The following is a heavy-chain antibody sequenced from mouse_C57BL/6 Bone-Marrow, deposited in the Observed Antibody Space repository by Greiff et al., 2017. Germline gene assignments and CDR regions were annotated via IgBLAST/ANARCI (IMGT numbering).Heavy chain of an antibody. CDR3: ARHPAVVNPDDG. D-gene: IGHD1-1*01. CDR1: GFTFSSYG. J-gene: IGHJ1*03. V-gene: IGHV5-6*01. CDR2: ISSGGSYT. Sequence: VQLQQSGGDLVKPGGSLKLSCAASGFTFSSYGMSWVRQTPDKRLEWVATISSGGSYTYYPDSVKGRFTISRDTAKNTLYLQMSSLKSEDTAMYYCARHPAVVNPDDGWGTGTTVTVSS.